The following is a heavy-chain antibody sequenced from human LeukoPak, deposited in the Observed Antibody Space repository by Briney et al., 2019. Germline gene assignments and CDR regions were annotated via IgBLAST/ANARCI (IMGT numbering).Heavy chain of an antibody. CDR1: GGSISSSNW. CDR3: ARAHDSSGYSSLLFDY. Sequence: SGTLSLTCAVSGGSISSSNWWSWVRQPPGKGLEWIGEIYRSGSTNYNPSLKSRVTISVGKSKNQFSLKLSSVTAADTAVYYCARAHDSSGYSSLLFDYWGQGTLVTVSS. D-gene: IGHD3-22*01. J-gene: IGHJ4*02. CDR2: IYRSGST. V-gene: IGHV4-4*02.